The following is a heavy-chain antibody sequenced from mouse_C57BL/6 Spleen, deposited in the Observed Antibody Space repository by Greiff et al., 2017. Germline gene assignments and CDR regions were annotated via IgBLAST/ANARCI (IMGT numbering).Heavy chain of an antibody. V-gene: IGHV5-17*01. J-gene: IGHJ4*01. CDR3: ARWGVYAMDY. CDR1: GFTFSDYG. Sequence: EVNVVESGGGLVKPGGSLKLSCAASGFTFSDYGMHWVRQAPEKGLEWVAYISSGSSTIYYADTVKGRFTISRDNAKNTLFLQMTSLRSEDTAMYYCARWGVYAMDYWGQGTSVTVSS. CDR2: ISSGSSTI.